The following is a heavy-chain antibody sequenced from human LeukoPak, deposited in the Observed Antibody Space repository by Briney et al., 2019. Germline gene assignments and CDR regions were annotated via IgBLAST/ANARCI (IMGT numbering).Heavy chain of an antibody. CDR3: ARDKLGSSGWFLSFDY. CDR2: ISYDGSNK. V-gene: IGHV3-30-3*01. D-gene: IGHD6-19*01. CDR1: GFTFSSYA. J-gene: IGHJ4*02. Sequence: AGRSLRLSCAASGFTFSSYAMHWVRQAPGKGMEWMAVISYDGSNKYYADSVKGRFTISRDNSKNTLDLQMNGLRAEDTAVYYCARDKLGSSGWFLSFDYWGQGTLVTVSS.